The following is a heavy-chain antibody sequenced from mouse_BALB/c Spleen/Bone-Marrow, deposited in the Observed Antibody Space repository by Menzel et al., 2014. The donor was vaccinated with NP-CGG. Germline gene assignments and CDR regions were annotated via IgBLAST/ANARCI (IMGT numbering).Heavy chain of an antibody. CDR1: GFSLTDYG. V-gene: IGHV2-6-7*01. CDR3: AREKYGNYYAMGY. CDR2: IWGDGTT. Sequence: QVQLQQSGPGLVAPSQSLSITCTVSGFSLTDYGINWVRQPPGKGLEWLGMIWGDGTTDYNSALRSRLSINKDNSRSQVFLKMNSLQTDDTARYYGAREKYGNYYAMGYWGQGTSVTVSS. J-gene: IGHJ4*01. D-gene: IGHD2-10*02.